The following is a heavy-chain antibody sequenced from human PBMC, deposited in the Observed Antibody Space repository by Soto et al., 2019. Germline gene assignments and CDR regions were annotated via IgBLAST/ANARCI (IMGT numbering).Heavy chain of an antibody. CDR3: ARSYYYGSGNWFDP. CDR1: GGSISSSSHY. J-gene: IGHJ5*02. CDR2: IYYSGST. Sequence: SETLSLTCTVSGGSISSSSHYWGWIRQPPGKGLEWIGSIYYSGSTYYNPSLKSRVTISVDTSKNQFSLKLSSVTAADTAVYYCARSYYYGSGNWFDPWGQGTLVTVSS. D-gene: IGHD3-10*01. V-gene: IGHV4-39*01.